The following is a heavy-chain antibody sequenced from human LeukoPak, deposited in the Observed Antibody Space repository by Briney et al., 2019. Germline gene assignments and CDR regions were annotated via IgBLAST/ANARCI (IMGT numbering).Heavy chain of an antibody. D-gene: IGHD2-2*01. V-gene: IGHV4-59*11. J-gene: IGHJ3*02. Sequence: SETLSLTCSVSGGSLNFHYWTWIRQPPGQGLEYIGDIYYNGGTAYAPSLRSRVIMSLDTTKNQVYLRLDSVTAADTAVYYCGRVVPTGRASDSWGHGTMVTVSS. CDR3: GRVVPTGRASDS. CDR1: GGSLNFHY. CDR2: IYYNGGT.